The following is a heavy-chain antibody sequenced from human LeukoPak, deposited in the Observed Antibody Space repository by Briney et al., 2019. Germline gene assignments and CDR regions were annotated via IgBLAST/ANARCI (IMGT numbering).Heavy chain of an antibody. V-gene: IGHV1-8*01. J-gene: IGHJ6*03. Sequence: ASVKVSCKASGYTFTSYDINWVRQATGQGLEWMGWMNPNSGNTGYAQKFQGRVTMTRNTSISTAYIELSSLRSEDTAVYYCARGIRHYYDSSGRTRRYYYYYMDVWGKGTTVTVSS. CDR1: GYTFTSYD. CDR2: MNPNSGNT. CDR3: ARGIRHYYDSSGRTRRYYYYYMDV. D-gene: IGHD3-22*01.